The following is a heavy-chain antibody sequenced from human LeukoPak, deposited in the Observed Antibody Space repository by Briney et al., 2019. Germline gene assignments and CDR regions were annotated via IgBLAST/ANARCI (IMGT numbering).Heavy chain of an antibody. V-gene: IGHV4-39*01. CDR2: IYYSGST. CDR1: GGSISSSSYY. D-gene: IGHD3-3*01. CDR3: ASFPHYDFWSGYYFDY. Sequence: SETLSLTCTVSGGSISSSSYYWGWLRQPPGKGLEWIGSIYYSGSTYYNPSLKSRVTISVDTSKNQFSLKLSSVTAADTAVYYCASFPHYDFWSGYYFDYWGQGTLVTVSS. J-gene: IGHJ4*02.